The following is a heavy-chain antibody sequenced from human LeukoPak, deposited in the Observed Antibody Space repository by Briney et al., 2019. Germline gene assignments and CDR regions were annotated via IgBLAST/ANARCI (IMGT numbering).Heavy chain of an antibody. D-gene: IGHD2-15*01. J-gene: IGHJ4*02. V-gene: IGHV1-2*06. CDR2: INPNSGGT. CDR3: APACSGGSCSTFDY. Sequence: ASVKVSCKASGHTFTGYYMHWVRQAPGQRLEWMGRINPNSGGTNYAQKFQGRVTMTRDTSISTAYMELSRLRSDDTAVYYCAPACSGGSCSTFDYWGQGTLVTVSS. CDR1: GHTFTGYY.